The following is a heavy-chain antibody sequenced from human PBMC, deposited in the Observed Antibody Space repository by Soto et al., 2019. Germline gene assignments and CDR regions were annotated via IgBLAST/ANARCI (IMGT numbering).Heavy chain of an antibody. D-gene: IGHD3-3*01. V-gene: IGHV3-30-3*01. J-gene: IGHJ4*02. CDR3: ARDGPRSWSGYSFDY. CDR1: GFTFSSYA. CDR2: ISYDGSNK. Sequence: QVQLVESGGGVVQPGRSLRLSCAASGFTFSSYAMHWVRQAPGKGLEWVAVISYDGSNKYYADSVKGRFTISRDNSKNTRYLQMNRLRAEDTAVYYCARDGPRSWSGYSFDYWGQGTLVTVSS.